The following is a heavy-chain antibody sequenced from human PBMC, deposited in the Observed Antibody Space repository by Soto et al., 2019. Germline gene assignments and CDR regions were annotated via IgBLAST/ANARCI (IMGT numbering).Heavy chain of an antibody. CDR2: IIPILGIA. J-gene: IGHJ5*02. V-gene: IGHV1-69*08. Sequence: QVQLVQSGAEVKKPGSSVKVSCKASGGTFSSHTISWVRQAPGQGLEWMGRIIPILGIANYAQKFQGRVTITAEKSTSTAYMELSSLRSEDTAVYYCARDVGMTTVTPGWFDPWGQGTLVTVSS. CDR3: ARDVGMTTVTPGWFDP. CDR1: GGTFSSHT. D-gene: IGHD4-17*01.